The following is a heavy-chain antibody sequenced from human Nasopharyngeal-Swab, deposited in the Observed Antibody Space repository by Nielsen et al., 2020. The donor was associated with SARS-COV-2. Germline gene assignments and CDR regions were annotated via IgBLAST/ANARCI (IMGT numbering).Heavy chain of an antibody. J-gene: IGHJ4*02. CDR2: INHSGST. V-gene: IGHV4-34*01. Sequence: PGKGLEWIGEINHSGSTNYNPSLKSRVTISVDTSKNQFSLKLSSVTAADTAVYYCARGGFGELLLGYWGQGTLVTVSS. D-gene: IGHD3-10*01. CDR3: ARGGFGELLLGY.